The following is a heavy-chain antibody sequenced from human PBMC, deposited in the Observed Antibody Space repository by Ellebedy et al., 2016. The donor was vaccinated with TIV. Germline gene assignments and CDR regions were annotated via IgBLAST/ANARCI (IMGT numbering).Heavy chain of an antibody. J-gene: IGHJ6*02. V-gene: IGHV3-21*01. D-gene: IGHD4-17*01. CDR3: SRAVNYGMDV. CDR1: GFTFSNYN. CDR2: IRSTGSDK. Sequence: GESLKISCVASGFTFSNYNMNWVRQSPGKGLEWVSSIRSTGSDKYYAESVKGRFAISRDNAKNTLYLQMNSLRAEDTAVYYCSRAVNYGMDVWGQGTTVTVS.